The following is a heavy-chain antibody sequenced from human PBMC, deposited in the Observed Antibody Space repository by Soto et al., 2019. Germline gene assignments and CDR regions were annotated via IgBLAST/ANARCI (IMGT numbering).Heavy chain of an antibody. CDR3: ARGGATLFGVIDS. Sequence: ASVKVSCKASGHSFFSYYIHWVRQAPGQGLEWMGRFLASGGNTDYAQRFRGRISMTRDTSTTNTVSLELTSLTSDDTAVYYCARGGATLFGVIDSWGQGTRVTVSS. CDR1: GHSFFSYY. J-gene: IGHJ4*02. CDR2: FLASGGNT. D-gene: IGHD3-3*01. V-gene: IGHV1-46*01.